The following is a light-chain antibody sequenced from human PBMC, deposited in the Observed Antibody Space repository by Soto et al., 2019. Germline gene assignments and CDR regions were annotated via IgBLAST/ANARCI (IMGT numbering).Light chain of an antibody. V-gene: IGKV1-39*01. Sequence: DIQMTQSPSSLSASVGDRVTITCRASQTISNLLNWYQQKPGKAPKLLIYDASILQSGAPSRFSGSGSGTDFTLTISSLQSDDFATYYCQQSYTTPITFGQGTRLEIK. CDR1: QTISNL. CDR2: DAS. CDR3: QQSYTTPIT. J-gene: IGKJ5*01.